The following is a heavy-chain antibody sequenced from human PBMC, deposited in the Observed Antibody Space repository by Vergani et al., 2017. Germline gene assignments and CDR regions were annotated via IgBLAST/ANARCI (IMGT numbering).Heavy chain of an antibody. V-gene: IGHV3-33*01. Sequence: QVQLVESGGGVVQPGTSLRLSCAASGFIFKNHGMQWVRQAPGKGLEWVALIWDDGSKKNYGDSMKGRFTISRDNSKDTLYLEMNSLRGEDSAVYYCAREPPLTGFFDYWGQGTLVTVSS. D-gene: IGHD3-9*01. CDR3: AREPPLTGFFDY. CDR2: IWDDGSKK. CDR1: GFIFKNHG. J-gene: IGHJ4*02.